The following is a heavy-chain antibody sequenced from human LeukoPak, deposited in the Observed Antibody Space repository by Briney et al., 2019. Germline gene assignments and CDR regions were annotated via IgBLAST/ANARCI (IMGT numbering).Heavy chain of an antibody. CDR2: INHSGST. Sequence: PETLSLTCAVYGGPFSGYYWSWMPEPPGKGLEGIGEINHSGSTNYNPSLKSRVTISVDTSKNQFSLTLSSVTAADTAVYYCARNLRYCSSTSCSWGLYYYYYMDVWGKGTTVTVSS. J-gene: IGHJ6*03. CDR3: ARNLRYCSSTSCSWGLYYYYYMDV. D-gene: IGHD2-2*01. V-gene: IGHV4-34*01. CDR1: GGPFSGYY.